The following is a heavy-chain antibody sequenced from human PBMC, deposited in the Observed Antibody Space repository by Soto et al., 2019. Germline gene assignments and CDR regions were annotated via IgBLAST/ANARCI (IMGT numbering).Heavy chain of an antibody. CDR2: IRAYNGNT. Sequence: QVQLVQSGAAVKKPGASVKVSCKASGYTFTSYGISWVIPAPGQWLEWMGWIRAYNGNTHYAQKLQGIVTMTTDTSTSTADMELRCMISDDTAVYYGARDPPPLYVCGQWTTVTVSS. CDR3: ARDPPPLYV. CDR1: GYTFTSYG. J-gene: IGHJ6*02. V-gene: IGHV1-18*01.